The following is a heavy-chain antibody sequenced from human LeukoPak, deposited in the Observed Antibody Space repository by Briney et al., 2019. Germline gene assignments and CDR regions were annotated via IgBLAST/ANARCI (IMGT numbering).Heavy chain of an antibody. V-gene: IGHV1-18*01. Sequence: ASVKVSCKASGYTFPSYGINWVRQAPGQGLEWMGWISTYNGNTKYARKFQGRVTMTTDTSTSTAYMELWSLRAEDTAVYYCAKDAAGPEYWGQGTLVTVSS. CDR3: AKDAAGPEY. CDR2: ISTYNGNT. CDR1: GYTFPSYG. J-gene: IGHJ4*02. D-gene: IGHD6-13*01.